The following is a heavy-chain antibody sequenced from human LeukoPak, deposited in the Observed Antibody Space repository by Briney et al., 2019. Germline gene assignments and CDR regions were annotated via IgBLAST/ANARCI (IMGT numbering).Heavy chain of an antibody. D-gene: IGHD3-22*01. J-gene: IGHJ4*02. Sequence: PGRSLRLSCAASGLTFSSSAMNWVRQAPGKGLEWVSSVSGSGGSTNYADSVKGRFTISRDNSKNTLYLQMSSLRAEDTAVYYCAKDPYDRSAYYFDYWGQGTLVTVSS. CDR2: VSGSGGST. V-gene: IGHV3-23*01. CDR1: GLTFSSSA. CDR3: AKDPYDRSAYYFDY.